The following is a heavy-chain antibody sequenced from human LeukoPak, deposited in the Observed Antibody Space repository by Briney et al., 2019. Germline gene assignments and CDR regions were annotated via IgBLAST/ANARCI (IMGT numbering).Heavy chain of an antibody. Sequence: GGSLRLSCAASGFTFSNYWMHWVRQVPWKGLVWVSRIKDDGSMTDYADSVKGRFTISRDNDKNTLYLRMDSLRAEDTAVYYCARVSSGEQWLAFDYWGQGTLVTVSS. V-gene: IGHV3-74*01. CDR2: IKDDGSMT. CDR1: GFTFSNYW. CDR3: ARVSSGEQWLAFDY. J-gene: IGHJ4*02. D-gene: IGHD6-19*01.